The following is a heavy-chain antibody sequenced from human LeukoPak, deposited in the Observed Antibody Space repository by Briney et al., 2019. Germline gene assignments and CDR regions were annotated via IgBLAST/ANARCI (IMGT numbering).Heavy chain of an antibody. Sequence: LGESLKISCKGSGYSFSSYWIGWVRQMPGKGLEWMGVIYPGDSDTRYSSSLQGQVTISADKSISTAYLHWSSLKASDTAMYYCARLRSSGWFHFDYWGQGTLVTVSS. CDR1: GYSFSSYW. D-gene: IGHD6-19*01. V-gene: IGHV5-51*01. CDR3: ARLRSSGWFHFDY. CDR2: IYPGDSDT. J-gene: IGHJ4*02.